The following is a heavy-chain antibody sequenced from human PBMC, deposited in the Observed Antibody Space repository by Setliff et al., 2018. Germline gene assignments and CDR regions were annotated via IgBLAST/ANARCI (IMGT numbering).Heavy chain of an antibody. CDR1: GGTFSSYA. D-gene: IGHD4-17*01. Sequence: SVKVSCKASGGTFSSYAISWVRQAPGQGLEWMGGIIPIFGTANDAQKFQGRVTIPANESTSPAYMELSSLRSEDTAVYYCARGGRADYTFDIWGQGTMVTVSS. J-gene: IGHJ3*02. CDR2: IIPIFGTA. V-gene: IGHV1-69*13. CDR3: ARGGRADYTFDI.